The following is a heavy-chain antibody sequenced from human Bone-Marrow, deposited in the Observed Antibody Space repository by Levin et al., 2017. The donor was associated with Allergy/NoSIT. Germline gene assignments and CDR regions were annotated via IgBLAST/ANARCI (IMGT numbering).Heavy chain of an antibody. V-gene: IGHV3-23*01. CDR2: ITGGGGST. D-gene: IGHD4-11*01. CDR3: ATDYSKKTYYFDY. J-gene: IGHJ4*02. Sequence: AGGSLRLSCAASGFTFSSYAMSWVRQAPGKGLEWVSAITGGGGSTYYADSVKGRFTISRDNSKNTLYLQVNSLRAEDTAVYYCATDYSKKTYYFDYWGQGTLVTVSS. CDR1: GFTFSSYA.